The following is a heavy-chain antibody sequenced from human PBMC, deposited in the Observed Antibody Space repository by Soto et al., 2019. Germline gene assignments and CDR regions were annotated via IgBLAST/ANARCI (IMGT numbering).Heavy chain of an antibody. J-gene: IGHJ4*02. Sequence: GGSLRLSCAASGFSFSDYSMNWVRQAPGKGLEWVSVISGSGSITYYADSVKGRFTISRDNSKNTLYLQMNSLRAEDTAVYYCAKATYGSGSYYHYWGQGTLVTVSS. D-gene: IGHD3-10*01. CDR2: ISGSGSIT. CDR1: GFSFSDYS. CDR3: AKATYGSGSYYHY. V-gene: IGHV3-23*01.